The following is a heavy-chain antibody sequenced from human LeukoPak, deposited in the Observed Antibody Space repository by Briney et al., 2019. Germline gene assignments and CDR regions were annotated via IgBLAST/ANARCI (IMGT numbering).Heavy chain of an antibody. CDR2: ISYDGSNK. V-gene: IGHV3-30-3*01. Sequence: GGSLRLSCAASGFTFSSYAMHWVRQAPGKGLEWVAVISYDGSNKYYADSVKGRFTISRDNSKNTLYLQMNSLRAEDTAVYYCARTYYYDSSGPYYYYGMDVWGQGTTVTVSS. D-gene: IGHD3-22*01. J-gene: IGHJ6*02. CDR1: GFTFSSYA. CDR3: ARTYYYDSSGPYYYYGMDV.